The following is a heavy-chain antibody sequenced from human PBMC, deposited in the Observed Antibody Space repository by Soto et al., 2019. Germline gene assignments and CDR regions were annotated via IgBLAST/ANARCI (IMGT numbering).Heavy chain of an antibody. J-gene: IGHJ4*02. D-gene: IGHD1-26*01. CDR3: AKELDRYSAAWFDIDD. V-gene: IGHV3-30*18. CDR1: GFTFSAYG. CDR2: LSYHLSSE. Sequence: GGSLRLCCAASGFTFSAYGMHWVRQAPGKGLEWLAVLSYHLSSEFYADAVKGRFTISRDNSKNTLYLQMNSLRPEDTAVYYCAKELDRYSAAWFDIDDWGQGTLVTVSS.